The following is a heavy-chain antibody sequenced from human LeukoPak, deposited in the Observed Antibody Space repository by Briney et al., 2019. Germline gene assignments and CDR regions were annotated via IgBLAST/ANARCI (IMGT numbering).Heavy chain of an antibody. CDR3: ARGGRGRNWFDP. CDR1: GDSVASGGYY. V-gene: IGHV4-61*08. D-gene: IGHD3-10*01. J-gene: IGHJ5*02. CDR2: IYYSVST. Sequence: SETLSLTCTVSGDSVASGGYYWNWIRQPPGKGLEWIGYIYYSVSTNYNLSLKSRVTISVDTSENQFSLKLTSVTAADTAVYYCARGGRGRNWFDPWGQGTLVTVSS.